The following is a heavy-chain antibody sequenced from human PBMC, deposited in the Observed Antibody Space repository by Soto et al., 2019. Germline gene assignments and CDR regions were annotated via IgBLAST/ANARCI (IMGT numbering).Heavy chain of an antibody. CDR1: GFTFSDYY. D-gene: IGHD3-3*01. J-gene: IGHJ6*02. CDR3: ARVNGIFGVVKDYYYGMDV. Sequence: GGSLRLSCAASGFTFSDYYMSWIRQAPGKGLEWVSYISSSGSTIYYADSVKGRFTISRDNAKNSLYLQMNSLRAEDTAVYYCARVNGIFGVVKDYYYGMDVWGQGTTVTVSS. CDR2: ISSSGSTI. V-gene: IGHV3-11*01.